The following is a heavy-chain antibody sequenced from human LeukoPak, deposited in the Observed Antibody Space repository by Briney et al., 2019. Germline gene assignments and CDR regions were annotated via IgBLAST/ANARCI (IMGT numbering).Heavy chain of an antibody. Sequence: ASVKVSCKASGYTFTSYGITWVRQAPGQGLESMGWISAYNGNTNYAQKVQGRVTMTTDTSTSTAYMELRSLRSDDTAVYYCARVSHYYGSEIEYWGQGTLVTVSS. D-gene: IGHD3-10*01. CDR2: ISAYNGNT. J-gene: IGHJ4*02. CDR1: GYTFTSYG. CDR3: ARVSHYYGSEIEY. V-gene: IGHV1-18*01.